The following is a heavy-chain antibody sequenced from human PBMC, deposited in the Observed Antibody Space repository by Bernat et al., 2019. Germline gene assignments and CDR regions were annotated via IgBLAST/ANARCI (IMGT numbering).Heavy chain of an antibody. CDR1: GFTFSSYW. CDR3: ERVSTYVDIVATDAFDI. D-gene: IGHD5-12*01. J-gene: IGHJ3*02. CDR2: IKQDGSEK. V-gene: IGHV3-7*03. Sequence: EVQLVESGGGLVQPGGSLRLSCAASGFTFSSYWMSWVRQAPGKGLEWVANIKQDGSEKYYVDSVKGRFTISRDNAENSLYLQMNSLRAEDTAVYYCERVSTYVDIVATDAFDIWGQGTMVTVSS.